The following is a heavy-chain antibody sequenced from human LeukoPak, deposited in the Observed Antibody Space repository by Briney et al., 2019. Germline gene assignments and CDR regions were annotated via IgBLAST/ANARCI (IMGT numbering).Heavy chain of an antibody. Sequence: GGSLRLFCAASGFTFSDYYMSWIRQAPGKGLEWVSYISSSGSTIYYADSVKGRFTISRDNAKNSLYLQMNSLRAEDTAVYYCARDRVNYYDSSGFRDAFDIWGQGTMVTVSS. J-gene: IGHJ3*02. CDR2: ISSSGSTI. CDR1: GFTFSDYY. CDR3: ARDRVNYYDSSGFRDAFDI. V-gene: IGHV3-11*01. D-gene: IGHD3-22*01.